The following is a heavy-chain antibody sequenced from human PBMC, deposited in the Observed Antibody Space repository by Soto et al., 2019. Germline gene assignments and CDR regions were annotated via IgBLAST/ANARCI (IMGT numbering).Heavy chain of an antibody. J-gene: IGHJ4*02. CDR1: GYTFTSYA. CDR3: ARGLGGYTSCSDY. Sequence: GASVKVSCKASGYTFTSYAMHWVRQAPGQRLEWMGWINAGNGNTKFSQKFQGRVTITRDTSASTAYMELSSLRSEDTAVYYCARGLGGYTSCSDYWGQGTLVPVSS. CDR2: INAGNGNT. D-gene: IGHD5-12*01. V-gene: IGHV1-3*01.